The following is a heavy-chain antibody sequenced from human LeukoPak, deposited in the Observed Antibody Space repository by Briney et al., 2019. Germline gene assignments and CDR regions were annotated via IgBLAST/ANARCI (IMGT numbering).Heavy chain of an antibody. J-gene: IGHJ4*02. D-gene: IGHD2-15*01. CDR2: ISSTSSPI. CDR3: AGHGRYCSAGSCYFFY. Sequence: PGGSLRLSCAASGFTFSTYSMNWVRQAPGKGLEWVSYISSTSSPIYYADSVKGRFTISRDNAKNSLYLQMNSLRDEDTAVYFCAGHGRYCSAGSCYFFYWGQGTLVTVSS. CDR1: GFTFSTYS. V-gene: IGHV3-48*02.